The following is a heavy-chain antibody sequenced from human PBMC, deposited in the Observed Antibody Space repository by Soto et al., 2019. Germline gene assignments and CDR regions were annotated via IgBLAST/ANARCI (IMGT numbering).Heavy chain of an antibody. CDR1: GFTFSSYA. CDR3: AKNEASGFLEWPMFYFDY. D-gene: IGHD3-3*01. V-gene: IGHV3-23*01. J-gene: IGHJ4*02. Sequence: GGSLRLSCAASGFTFSSYAMSWVRQAPGKGLEWVSAIGGSGGSTYYADSVKGRFTISRDNSKNTLYLQMNSLRAEDTAVYYCAKNEASGFLEWPMFYFDYWGQGTLVTVSS. CDR2: IGGSGGST.